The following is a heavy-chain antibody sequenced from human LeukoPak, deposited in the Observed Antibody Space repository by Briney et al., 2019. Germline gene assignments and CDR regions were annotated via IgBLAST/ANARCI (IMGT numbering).Heavy chain of an antibody. J-gene: IGHJ4*02. CDR2: IKSKTDGGTT. D-gene: IGHD3-16*01. V-gene: IGHV3-15*01. Sequence: PGGSLRLSCAASGFTFSNAWMSWVRQAPGRGLEWVGRIKSKTDGGTTYYAAPVKGRFSTSRDDSKNTLYLQMNSLKTEDTAVYYCTTDVSVFGVYYFDYWGQGTLVTVSS. CDR3: TTDVSVFGVYYFDY. CDR1: GFTFSNAW.